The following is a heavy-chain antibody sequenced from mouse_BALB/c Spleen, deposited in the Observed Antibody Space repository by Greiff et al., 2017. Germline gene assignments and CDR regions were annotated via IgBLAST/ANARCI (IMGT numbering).Heavy chain of an antibody. CDR2: INPSNGRT. V-gene: IGHV1S81*02. J-gene: IGHJ3*01. Sequence: QVQLQQPGAELVKPGASVKLSCKASGYTFTSYWMHWVKQRPGQGLEWIGEINPSNGRTNYNEKFKSKATLTVDKSSSTAYMQLSSLTSEDSAVYYCARSAGADWFAYWGQGTLVTVSA. CDR3: ARSAGADWFAY. CDR1: GYTFTSYW. D-gene: IGHD1-2*01.